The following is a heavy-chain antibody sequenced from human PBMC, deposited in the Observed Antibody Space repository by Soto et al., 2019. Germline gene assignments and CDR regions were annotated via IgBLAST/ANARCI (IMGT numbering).Heavy chain of an antibody. Sequence: GGSLRLSCAASEFTFSSYWMHWVRQAPGKGLVWVSRINSDGSSTSYADSVKGRFTISRDNAKNTLYLQMNSLRAEDTAVYYCARDRGTGTTYYYYYMDVWGKGTTVTVS. CDR2: INSDGSST. CDR3: ARDRGTGTTYYYYYMDV. J-gene: IGHJ6*03. V-gene: IGHV3-74*01. D-gene: IGHD1-1*01. CDR1: EFTFSSYW.